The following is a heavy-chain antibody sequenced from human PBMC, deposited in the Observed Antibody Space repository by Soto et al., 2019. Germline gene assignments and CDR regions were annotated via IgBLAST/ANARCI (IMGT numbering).Heavy chain of an antibody. CDR2: INPNSGGT. D-gene: IGHD6-6*01. CDR3: ARGSFQPRGYSSSSSYYGMDV. J-gene: IGHJ6*02. CDR1: GYTFTGYY. Sequence: ASVKVSCKASGYTFTGYYMHWVRQAPGQGLEWMGWINPNSGGTNYAQKFQGRVTMTRDTSISTAYMELSSLRSEDTAVYYCARGSFQPRGYSSSSSYYGMDVWGQGTTVTVSS. V-gene: IGHV1-2*02.